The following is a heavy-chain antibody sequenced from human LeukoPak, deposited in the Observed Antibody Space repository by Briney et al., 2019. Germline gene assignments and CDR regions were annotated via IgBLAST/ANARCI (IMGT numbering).Heavy chain of an antibody. CDR2: IYYSGST. Sequence: SGGSLRLSCAASGFTFSDYYMSWIRQPPGKGLEWIGSIYYSGSTYYNPSLKSRVTISVDTSKNQFSLKLSSVTAADTAVYYCARRLYYDRSLFDYWGQGTLVTVSS. CDR3: ARRLYYDRSLFDY. CDR1: GFTFSDYY. V-gene: IGHV4-39*01. D-gene: IGHD3-22*01. J-gene: IGHJ4*02.